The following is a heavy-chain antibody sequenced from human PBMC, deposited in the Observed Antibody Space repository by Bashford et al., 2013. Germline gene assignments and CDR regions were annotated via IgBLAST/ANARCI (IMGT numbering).Heavy chain of an antibody. D-gene: IGHD1-26*01. CDR2: INPNPNSGAT. CDR3: ARDGPVVGVWNAFHI. J-gene: IGHJ3*02. V-gene: IGHV1-2*02. Sequence: WVRQAPGQGLEWMGWINPNPNSGATKYAEMFQGRVTMTRDTSISTAYMELSSLRSDDTAVYFCARDGPVVGVWNAFHIWGQGTVVTVSS.